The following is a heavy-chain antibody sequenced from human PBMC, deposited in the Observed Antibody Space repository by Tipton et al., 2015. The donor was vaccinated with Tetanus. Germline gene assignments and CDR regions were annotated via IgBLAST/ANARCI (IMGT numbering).Heavy chain of an antibody. CDR3: ARDRGDYIYYGMDV. Sequence: QLVQSGAEMKKPGASVKVSCTASGYTFTNYYIYWVRQAPGQGPEWMGWIDPNSGGTVYAQKFKGRVTMTRDTSISTAYMELRSLRSDDTAVYYCARDRGDYIYYGMDVWGPGTTVTVS. CDR2: IDPNSGGT. V-gene: IGHV1-2*02. J-gene: IGHJ6*02. D-gene: IGHD3-22*01. CDR1: GYTFTNYY.